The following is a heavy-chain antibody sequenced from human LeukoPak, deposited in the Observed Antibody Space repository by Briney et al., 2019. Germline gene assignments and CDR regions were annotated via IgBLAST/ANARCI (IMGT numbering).Heavy chain of an antibody. J-gene: IGHJ6*02. CDR2: IYYSGTT. Sequence: SETLSLTCTVSGDSISSSYWTWIRQPPGKGLVWIGYIYYSGTTDYNPSLRSRVTISVDTPKNQFSLKLTSVTAADTAVYYCARDFAVTTAYYYGVDVWGQGITVTVSS. CDR1: GDSISSSY. D-gene: IGHD4-17*01. V-gene: IGHV4-59*01. CDR3: ARDFAVTTAYYYGVDV.